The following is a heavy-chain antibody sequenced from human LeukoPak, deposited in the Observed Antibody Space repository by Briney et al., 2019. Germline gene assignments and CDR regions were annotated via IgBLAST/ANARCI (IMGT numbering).Heavy chain of an antibody. J-gene: IGHJ4*02. Sequence: PGGSLRLSCAASGFTFSGSAMHWVRQASGKGLEWVGRIRSKANSYATAYAASVKGRFTISRDDSKNTAYLQMNSLKTEDTAVYYCTRTVVMATIPFDYWGQGTLVTVSS. CDR3: TRTVVMATIPFDY. V-gene: IGHV3-73*01. CDR1: GFTFSGSA. D-gene: IGHD5-24*01. CDR2: IRSKANSYAT.